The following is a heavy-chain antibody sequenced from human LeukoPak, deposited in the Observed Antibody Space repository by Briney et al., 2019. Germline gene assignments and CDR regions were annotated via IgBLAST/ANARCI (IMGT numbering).Heavy chain of an antibody. CDR2: ISGSGGST. CDR3: AKSLLGGAPYYYYYMDV. Sequence: GALRLSCAASGFTFSSYAMSWVRQAPGKGLEWVSAISGSGGSTYYADSVKGRFTISRDNSKNTLYLQMNSLRAEDTAVYYCAKSLLGGAPYYYYYMDVWGKGTTVTVSS. J-gene: IGHJ6*03. CDR1: GFTFSSYA. V-gene: IGHV3-23*01. D-gene: IGHD1-26*01.